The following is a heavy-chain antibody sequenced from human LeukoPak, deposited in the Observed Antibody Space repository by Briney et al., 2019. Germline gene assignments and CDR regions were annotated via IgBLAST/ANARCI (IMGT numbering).Heavy chain of an antibody. D-gene: IGHD3-16*01. J-gene: IGHJ3*01. V-gene: IGHV3-7*01. CDR2: IKQDGSEI. Sequence: GGSLRLSCAASGFTFSSYWMSWVRQAPGKGLEWVANIKQDGSEIHYADSVKGRFAISRDNAKNSLYLQMNSLRADDTALYYCARPAYTAAYDLWGQGTMVTVSS. CDR3: ARPAYTAAYDL. CDR1: GFTFSSYW.